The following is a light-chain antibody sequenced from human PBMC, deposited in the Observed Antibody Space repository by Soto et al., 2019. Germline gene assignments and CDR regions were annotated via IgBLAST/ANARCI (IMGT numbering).Light chain of an antibody. J-gene: IGKJ5*01. V-gene: IGKV3-15*01. CDR3: QQRNIWPPVT. Sequence: ETVMTQSPATLSVSPGESAALSCRASQSVGINLAWYQQKPGQAPRLXXYGASTRATGIPARFSGSGSGTDFTLTISSLEPEDSAVYYCQQRNIWPPVTFGQGTRLEIK. CDR2: GAS. CDR1: QSVGIN.